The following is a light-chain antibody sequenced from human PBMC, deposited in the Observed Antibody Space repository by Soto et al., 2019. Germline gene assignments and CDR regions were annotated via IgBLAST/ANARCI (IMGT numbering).Light chain of an antibody. CDR2: DND. Sequence: QSALTQPPSVSAAPGQKVTISCSGSSSNIGNNYVFWYQQLPGTAPKLLIYDNDKRPSGIPDLFSGSKSGTSATLGITGLQTVDEADYYCATWDRSLSVGVFGGGTKLTVL. V-gene: IGLV1-51*01. CDR1: SSNIGNNY. J-gene: IGLJ2*01. CDR3: ATWDRSLSVGV.